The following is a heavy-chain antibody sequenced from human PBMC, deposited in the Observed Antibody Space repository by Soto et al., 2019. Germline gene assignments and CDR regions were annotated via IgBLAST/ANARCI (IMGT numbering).Heavy chain of an antibody. V-gene: IGHV4-4*02. CDR3: ARATIGGSFPNRWFDP. Sequence: QVQLQESGPGLVKPSGTLSLTCAVSGGSISSSNWWSWVRQPPGKGLEWIGEIYHSGSTNYNPSLKSRVTISVDKSKNQFSLQLSSVNAADTAVYYCARATIGGSFPNRWFDPWGQGTLVTVSS. D-gene: IGHD2-15*01. CDR2: IYHSGST. CDR1: GGSISSSNW. J-gene: IGHJ5*02.